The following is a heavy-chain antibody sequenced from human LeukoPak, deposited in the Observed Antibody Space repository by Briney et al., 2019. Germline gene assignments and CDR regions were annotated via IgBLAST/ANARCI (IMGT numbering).Heavy chain of an antibody. D-gene: IGHD2-2*03. J-gene: IGHJ4*02. CDR2: ISGTTDNT. CDR3: ATLVIRGYCSSTSCPEGN. CDR1: GFAFSTYA. Sequence: PGGSLRLSCAASGFAFSTYAMSWVRQAPGKGLEWVSAISGTTDNTYYADSVKGRFTVSRDNSKNTLYLQMDSLRAEDTAVYYCATLVIRGYCSSTSCPEGNWGQGTLVTVSS. V-gene: IGHV3-23*01.